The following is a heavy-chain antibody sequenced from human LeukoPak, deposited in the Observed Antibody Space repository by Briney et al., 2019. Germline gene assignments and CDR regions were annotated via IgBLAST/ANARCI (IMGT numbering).Heavy chain of an antibody. CDR3: ARQVGYSYGRIDY. D-gene: IGHD5-18*01. V-gene: IGHV4-39*01. J-gene: IGHJ4*02. CDR2: IYYSGST. CDR1: GDSISSSSYY. Sequence: SETLSLTCTVSGDSISSSSYYWGSIRQPPGKGLEWIGTIYYSGSTYYNPSLKSRVTISVDTSKNQFSLKLTSVTAADTAVYYCARQVGYSYGRIDYWGQGTLVTVSS.